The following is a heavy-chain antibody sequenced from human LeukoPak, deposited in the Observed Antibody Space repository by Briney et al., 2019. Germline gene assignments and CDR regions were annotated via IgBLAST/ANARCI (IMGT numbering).Heavy chain of an antibody. D-gene: IGHD4-17*01. J-gene: IGHJ5*02. CDR1: GGSISSSSW. V-gene: IGHV4-4*02. Sequence: SETLSLTCAVSGGSISSSSWWSWVRQPPGKGLEWIGEIYHSGSTNYNPSLKSRVTISVDKSKNQFSLKLSSVTAADTAVYYCARTDYGDLNWFDPWGQGTLVTVSS. CDR2: IYHSGST. CDR3: ARTDYGDLNWFDP.